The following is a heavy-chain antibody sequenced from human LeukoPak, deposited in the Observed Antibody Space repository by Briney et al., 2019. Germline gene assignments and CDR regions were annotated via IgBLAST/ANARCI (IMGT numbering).Heavy chain of an antibody. CDR3: ARVGYTARPRNYYYYMDV. J-gene: IGHJ6*03. V-gene: IGHV4-34*01. Sequence: SETLSLTCAVYGGSFSGYYWSWIRQPPGKGLEWIGEINHSGSTNYNPSLKSRVTISVDTSKNQFSLKLSSVTAADTAVYYCARVGYTARPRNYYYYMDVWGKGTTVTVSS. CDR1: GGSFSGYY. D-gene: IGHD5-18*01. CDR2: INHSGST.